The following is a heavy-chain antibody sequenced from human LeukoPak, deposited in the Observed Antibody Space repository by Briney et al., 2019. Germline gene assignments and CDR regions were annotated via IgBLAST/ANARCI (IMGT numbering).Heavy chain of an antibody. Sequence: GGSLRLSCAASGFTFSTSWMNWILQAPGKGLELVADIKQDGSEKYYVDSVKGRFTISRDNAKNSLYLQMNSLRAEDTAVYYCAKGDYYDRRFDYWGQGTLVTVYS. CDR1: GFTFSTSW. J-gene: IGHJ4*02. CDR2: IKQDGSEK. V-gene: IGHV3-7*01. D-gene: IGHD3-22*01. CDR3: AKGDYYDRRFDY.